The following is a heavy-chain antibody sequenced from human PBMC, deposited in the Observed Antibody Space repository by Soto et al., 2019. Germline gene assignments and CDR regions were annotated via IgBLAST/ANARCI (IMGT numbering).Heavy chain of an antibody. J-gene: IGHJ6*02. CDR1: GGSFSGYY. CDR2: INHSGST. CDR3: ARRLRFLEWLLGDYYYYYGMDV. Sequence: TSETLSLTCAVYGGSFSGYYWSWIRQPPGKGLEWIGEINHSGSTNYNPSLKSRVTISVDTSKNQFSLTLSSVTAAHTAVYYCARRLRFLEWLLGDYYYYYGMDVWGQGTTVTVSS. D-gene: IGHD3-3*01. V-gene: IGHV4-34*01.